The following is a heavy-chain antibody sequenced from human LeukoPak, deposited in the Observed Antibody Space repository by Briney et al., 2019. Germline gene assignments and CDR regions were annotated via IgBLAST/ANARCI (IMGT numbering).Heavy chain of an antibody. CDR2: ISSSSSYI. CDR1: GFTFSSYS. Sequence: GGSLRLSCAASGFTFSSYSMNWVRQAPGKGLEWVSSISSSSSYIYYADSVKGRLTISRDNAKNSLYLQMNSLRAEDTAVYYCARDSTWVRSFDYWGQGTLVTVSS. D-gene: IGHD3-3*02. V-gene: IGHV3-21*01. J-gene: IGHJ4*02. CDR3: ARDSTWVRSFDY.